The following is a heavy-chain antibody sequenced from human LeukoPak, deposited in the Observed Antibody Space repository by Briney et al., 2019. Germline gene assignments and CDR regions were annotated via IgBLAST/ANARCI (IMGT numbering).Heavy chain of an antibody. D-gene: IGHD3-22*01. CDR3: ARAGYYYDSSGYIIPTDY. J-gene: IGHJ4*02. CDR1: GYTFTNYG. V-gene: IGHV1-18*01. Sequence: ASVTVSCKASGYTFTNYGISWVRQAPGQGLEWMGWISAYNGNTMYTQRVQGRVTMTTDTSTSTAYMELRSLRSDDTAVYYCARAGYYYDSSGYIIPTDYWGQGTLVTVSS. CDR2: ISAYNGNT.